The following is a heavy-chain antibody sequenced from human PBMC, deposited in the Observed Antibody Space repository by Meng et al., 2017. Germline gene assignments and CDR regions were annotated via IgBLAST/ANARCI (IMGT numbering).Heavy chain of an antibody. Sequence: GSLRLSCTVSGGSVSSGSYYWSWIRQPPGKGLEWIGYIYYSGSTNYNPSLKNRVTISVNTSKNQFSLKLSSVTAADTAVYYCARETTGSGWEKIGVFDYWGQGTLVTVSS. CDR1: GGSVSSGSYY. V-gene: IGHV4-61*01. CDR2: IYYSGST. CDR3: ARETTGSGWEKIGVFDY. D-gene: IGHD1-1*01. J-gene: IGHJ4*02.